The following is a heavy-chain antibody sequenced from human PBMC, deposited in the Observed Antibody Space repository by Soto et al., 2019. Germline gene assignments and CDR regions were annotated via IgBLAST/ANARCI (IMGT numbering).Heavy chain of an antibody. CDR1: GFTFNIYA. V-gene: IGHV3-23*01. CDR2: ISATGGST. CDR3: AKDRLAGNFDY. J-gene: IGHJ4*02. Sequence: PGGCLRLSCAASGFTFNIYAMTWVRQAPGKGLEWVATISATGGSTYYADSVKGRFTISRDNSKNTLYLQMNGLRVEDTAVYYCAKDRLAGNFDYWGQGTQVTSPQ.